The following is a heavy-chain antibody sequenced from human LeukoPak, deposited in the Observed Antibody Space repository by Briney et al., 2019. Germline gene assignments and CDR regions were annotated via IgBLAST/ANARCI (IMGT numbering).Heavy chain of an antibody. CDR2: ISYDGSNK. CDR1: GFTFSSYG. V-gene: IGHV3-30*03. Sequence: PGRSLRLSCAASGFTFSSYGMHWVRQAPGKGLEWVAVISYDGSNKYYADSVKGRFTITRDNSKNTLYLQMNSLRAEDTAVYYCAGCSSTSCYDRADAFDIWGQGTMVTVSS. CDR3: AGCSSTSCYDRADAFDI. D-gene: IGHD2-2*01. J-gene: IGHJ3*02.